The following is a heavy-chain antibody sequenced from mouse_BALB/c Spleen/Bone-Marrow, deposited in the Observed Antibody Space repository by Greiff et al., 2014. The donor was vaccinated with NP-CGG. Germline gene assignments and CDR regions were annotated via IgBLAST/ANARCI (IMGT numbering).Heavy chain of an antibody. J-gene: IGHJ2*01. Sequence: VQLQQPGPELVKPGASMKISCKASGYTFTDYNMHWVKQSHGKSLEWIGYIYPYNGGTGYNQKFKSKATLTVDNSSSTAYMELRSLTSEDSAVYYCARLGRYYWGQGTTLTVSS. CDR2: IYPYNGGT. V-gene: IGHV1S29*02. D-gene: IGHD4-1*01. CDR3: ARLGRYY. CDR1: GYTFTDYN.